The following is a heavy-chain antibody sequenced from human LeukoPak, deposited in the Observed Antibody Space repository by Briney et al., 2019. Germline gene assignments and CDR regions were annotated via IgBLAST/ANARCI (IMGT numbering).Heavy chain of an antibody. CDR1: EFTFNSYA. D-gene: IGHD6-6*01. CDR2: ISGSGGST. CDR3: AKGSARVIPDY. V-gene: IGHV3-23*01. Sequence: WGSLRLSCAASEFTFNSYAMSWVRQAPGKGLEWVSAISGSGGSTYYADSVKGRFTISRDNSKNTLYLQMNSLRAEDTAVYYCAKGSARVIPDYWGQGTLVTVSS. J-gene: IGHJ4*02.